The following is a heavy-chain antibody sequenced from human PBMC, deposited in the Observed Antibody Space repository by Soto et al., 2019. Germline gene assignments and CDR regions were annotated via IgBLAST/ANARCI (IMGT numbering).Heavy chain of an antibody. D-gene: IGHD3-22*01. CDR2: ISGSGGST. V-gene: IGHV3-23*01. J-gene: IGHJ4*02. Sequence: GGSLRLSCAASGFTFSSYAMSWVRQAPGKGLEWVSAISGSGGSTYYADSVKGRFTISRDNSKNTLYLQMNSLRAEDTAVYYCAKMDTMIVVVITQFDYWGQGTLVTVSS. CDR3: AKMDTMIVVVITQFDY. CDR1: GFTFSSYA.